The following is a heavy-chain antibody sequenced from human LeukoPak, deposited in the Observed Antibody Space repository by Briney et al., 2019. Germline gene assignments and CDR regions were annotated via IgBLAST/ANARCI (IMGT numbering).Heavy chain of an antibody. V-gene: IGHV5-51*01. CDR3: ARRDYGGSGPYGMDV. Sequence: GESLKISCKGSGYSFTSYWIGWVRQMPGKGLEWMGIIYPGDSDTRYSPSFQGQVTISADKSISTAYLQWSSLKASDTAMYYCARRDYGGSGPYGMDVWGQGTTVTVSS. CDR2: IYPGDSDT. D-gene: IGHD4-23*01. CDR1: GYSFTSYW. J-gene: IGHJ6*02.